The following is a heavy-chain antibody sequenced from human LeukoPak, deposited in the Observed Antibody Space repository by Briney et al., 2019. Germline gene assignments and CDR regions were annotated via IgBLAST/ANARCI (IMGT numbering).Heavy chain of an antibody. V-gene: IGHV4-59*12. Sequence: SETLSLTCTVSGGSISSYYWSWIRQPPGKGLKWIGYIYYSGSTNYNPSLKSRVTMSVDTSKNQFSLNLTSVTAADTAVYYCAGTVGGFDYWGQGTLVTVSA. D-gene: IGHD4-23*01. CDR1: GGSISSYY. CDR2: IYYSGST. J-gene: IGHJ4*02. CDR3: AGTVGGFDY.